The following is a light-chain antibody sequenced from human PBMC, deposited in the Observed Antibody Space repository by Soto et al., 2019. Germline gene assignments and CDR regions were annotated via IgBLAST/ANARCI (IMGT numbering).Light chain of an antibody. Sequence: QSVLTQPASVSGSPGQPITISCTGTSSDVGSYNLVSWYQQHPGKATKLMIYEGSKRPSGVSNRFSGSKSGNTASLTISGLQAEDEADYYCCSYAGSSSYVFGTGTKVTVL. J-gene: IGLJ1*01. V-gene: IGLV2-23*01. CDR2: EGS. CDR3: CSYAGSSSYV. CDR1: SSDVGSYNL.